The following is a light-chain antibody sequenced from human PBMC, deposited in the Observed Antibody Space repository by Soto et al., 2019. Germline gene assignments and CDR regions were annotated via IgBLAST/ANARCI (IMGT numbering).Light chain of an antibody. Sequence: QSVLTQPPSVSEAPRQRVTISCSGSSSNIGNNAVKWYQQLPGKAPKILIYYDDLLPSGVSDRFSGSKSGTSASLAIRGLQSDDEADYYWAAWDDSLNGVVFGGGTKLTVL. V-gene: IGLV1-36*01. J-gene: IGLJ2*01. CDR2: YDD. CDR3: AAWDDSLNGVV. CDR1: SSNIGNNA.